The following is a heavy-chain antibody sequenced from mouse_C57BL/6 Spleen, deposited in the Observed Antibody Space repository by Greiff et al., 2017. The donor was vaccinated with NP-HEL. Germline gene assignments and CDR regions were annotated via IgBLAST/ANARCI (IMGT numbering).Heavy chain of an antibody. J-gene: IGHJ2*01. CDR2: INPNNGGT. CDR3: AKKAITRVVAEDY. Sequence: EVQLQQSGPELVKPGASVKISCKASGYTFTDYYMNWVKQSHGKSLEWIGDINPNNGGTSYNQKFKGKATLTVDTSSSTAYMELRSLTSEDSAVYYSAKKAITRVVAEDYWGQGTTLTVSS. CDR1: GYTFTDYY. D-gene: IGHD1-1*01. V-gene: IGHV1-26*01.